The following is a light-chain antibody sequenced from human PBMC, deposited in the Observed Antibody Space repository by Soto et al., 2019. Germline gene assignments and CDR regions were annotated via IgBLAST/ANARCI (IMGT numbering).Light chain of an antibody. CDR3: QQRSNWTPI. Sequence: EIVLTQSPATLSLSPGERATLSCRASQSVSSYLAWYQQKPGQAPRLLIYDASKRATDIPVRFSGSGSGTDFTLTISSLEPEDFAVYYCQQRSNWTPIFGGGTKVEIK. J-gene: IGKJ4*01. CDR2: DAS. V-gene: IGKV3-11*01. CDR1: QSVSSY.